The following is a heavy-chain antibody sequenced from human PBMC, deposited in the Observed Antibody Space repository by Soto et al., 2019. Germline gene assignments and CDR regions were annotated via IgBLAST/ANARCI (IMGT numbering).Heavy chain of an antibody. CDR1: GASIITENYF. J-gene: IGHJ4*02. CDR3: ARRRASDYGGNNHPYYFDR. CDR2: ISYSGRT. D-gene: IGHD4-17*01. Sequence: ETLSLTCSVSGASIITENYFWVWIRQSPRRGLELIGSISYSGRTYDNPSLQSRATISVDTSKNQFSLKLTSVTTADTAVYYCARRRASDYGGNNHPYYFDRRGQGTLVTVSS. V-gene: IGHV4-39*01.